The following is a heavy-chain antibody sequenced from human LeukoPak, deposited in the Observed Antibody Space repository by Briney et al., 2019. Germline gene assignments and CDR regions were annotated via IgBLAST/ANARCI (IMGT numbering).Heavy chain of an antibody. Sequence: SQTLSLTCTVSGGPISSGSYYWSWIRQPTGKGLEWIGRIYTSGSTNYNPSLKSRVTISVDTSKNQFSLKLSSVTAADTAVYYCARDYYDSSGLNWFDPWGQGTLVTVSS. J-gene: IGHJ5*02. CDR2: IYTSGST. D-gene: IGHD3-22*01. CDR3: ARDYYDSSGLNWFDP. CDR1: GGPISSGSYY. V-gene: IGHV4-61*02.